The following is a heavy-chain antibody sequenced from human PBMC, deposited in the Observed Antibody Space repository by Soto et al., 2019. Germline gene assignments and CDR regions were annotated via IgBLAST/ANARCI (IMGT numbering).Heavy chain of an antibody. V-gene: IGHV6-1*01. CDR2: TYYRSKWYN. Sequence: KQSQTLSLTCAISGDSVSSNSAAWNWIRQSPSRGLEWLGRTYYRSKWYNDYAVSVKSRITINPDTSKNQFSLQLNSVTPEDTAVYYCARTPLDYDFWLSGVFHWFDPWGQGTLVTVSS. CDR1: GDSVSSNSAA. CDR3: ARTPLDYDFWLSGVFHWFDP. D-gene: IGHD3-3*01. J-gene: IGHJ5*02.